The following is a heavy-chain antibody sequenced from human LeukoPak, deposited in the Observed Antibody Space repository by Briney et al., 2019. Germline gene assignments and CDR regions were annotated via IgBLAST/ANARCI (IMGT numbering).Heavy chain of an antibody. CDR2: IYYSGST. V-gene: IGHV4-59*08. CDR1: GGSISSYY. D-gene: IGHD3-22*01. CDR3: ARCDSSGYLNYYFDY. J-gene: IGHJ4*02. Sequence: PSETLSLTCTVSGGSISSYYWSWIRQPPGKGLEWIGYIYYSGSTNYNPSLKSRVTILVDSSKNQFSLKLSSVTAADTAVYYCARCDSSGYLNYYFDYWGQGTLGTVSS.